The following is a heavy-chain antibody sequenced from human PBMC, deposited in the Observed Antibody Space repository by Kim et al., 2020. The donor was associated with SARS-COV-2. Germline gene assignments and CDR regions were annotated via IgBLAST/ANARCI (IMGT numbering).Heavy chain of an antibody. J-gene: IGHJ5*02. CDR1: GGTFSSYA. CDR2: IIPIFGTA. Sequence: SVKVSCKASGGTFSSYAISWVRQAPGQGLEWMGGIIPIFGTANYAQKFQGRVTITADESTSTAYMERSSLRSEDTAVYYCARVMTYDSSGYQTYNWFDPWGQGTLVTVSS. V-gene: IGHV1-69*13. CDR3: ARVMTYDSSGYQTYNWFDP. D-gene: IGHD3-22*01.